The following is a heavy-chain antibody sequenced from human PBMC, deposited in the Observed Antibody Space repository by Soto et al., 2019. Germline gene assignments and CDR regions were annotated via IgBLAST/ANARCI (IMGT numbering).Heavy chain of an antibody. Sequence: EVQLVESGGGLVQPGGSLRLSCAASGFTFSSYWMHWVRQVPGKGLVWVSRLYTDGSRTSYADSVKGRFTISRDNAKNTLYLQMNSLRAKDTAVYYCARGAGGYYYMDVWGKGTTVTVSS. CDR3: ARGAGGYYYMDV. CDR1: GFTFSSYW. D-gene: IGHD3-10*01. J-gene: IGHJ6*03. CDR2: LYTDGSRT. V-gene: IGHV3-74*01.